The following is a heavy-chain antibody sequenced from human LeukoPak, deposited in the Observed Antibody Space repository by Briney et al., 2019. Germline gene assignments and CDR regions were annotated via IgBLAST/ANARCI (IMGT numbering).Heavy chain of an antibody. J-gene: IGHJ3*02. D-gene: IGHD2-21*02. V-gene: IGHV3-53*01. CDR2: IYAGGST. Sequence: PGGSLRLSCAASGFTVSSSYMSWVRQAPGKGLEWVSVIYAGGSTYYADSVKGRFTISRDNSKNTVYLQMNSLRAEDTAVYSCARGGGAYCGNDCYRAFDIWGQGTMVTVSS. CDR1: GFTVSSSY. CDR3: ARGGGAYCGNDCYRAFDI.